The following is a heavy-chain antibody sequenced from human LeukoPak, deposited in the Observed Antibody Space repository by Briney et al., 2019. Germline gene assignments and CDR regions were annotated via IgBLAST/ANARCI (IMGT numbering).Heavy chain of an antibody. J-gene: IGHJ6*02. Sequence: ASVKVSCKVSGYTLTELSMHWVRQAPGKGLEWMGGFDPEDGETIYAQKFQGRVTMTEDTSTDTAYMELSSLRSEDTAGYYCATGQQSGGNYYYGMDVGGQGTTATVSS. V-gene: IGHV1-24*01. CDR3: ATGQQSGGNYYYGMDV. CDR1: GYTLTELS. D-gene: IGHD6-13*01. CDR2: FDPEDGET.